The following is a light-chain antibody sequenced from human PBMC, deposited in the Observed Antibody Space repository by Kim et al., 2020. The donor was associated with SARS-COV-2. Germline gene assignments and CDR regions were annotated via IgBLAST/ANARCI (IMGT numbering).Light chain of an antibody. V-gene: IGKV3-15*01. CDR2: AAS. CDR1: QSVSSN. CDR3: QQYDKWPRT. Sequence: VSPGERATLSCTASQSVSSNLAWYQQKPGQAPRLLISAASTRATGIPVRFSGGGSGTDFTLTISSLQFEDFAVYYCQQYDKWPRTFGQGTKVEIK. J-gene: IGKJ1*01.